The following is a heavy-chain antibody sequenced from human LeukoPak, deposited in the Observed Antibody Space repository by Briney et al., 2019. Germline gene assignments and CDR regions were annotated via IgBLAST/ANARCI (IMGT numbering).Heavy chain of an antibody. CDR1: GGSFSDYY. J-gene: IGHJ4*02. CDR2: IYYSGST. Sequence: PSETLSLTCAVFGGSFSDYYWGWIRQPPGKGLEWIGSIYYSGSTYYNPSLKSRVTISVDTSKNQFSLKLSSVTAADTAVYYCARTGDYFQAAWGQGTLVTVSS. CDR3: ARTGDYFQAA. V-gene: IGHV4-39*01. D-gene: IGHD2/OR15-2a*01.